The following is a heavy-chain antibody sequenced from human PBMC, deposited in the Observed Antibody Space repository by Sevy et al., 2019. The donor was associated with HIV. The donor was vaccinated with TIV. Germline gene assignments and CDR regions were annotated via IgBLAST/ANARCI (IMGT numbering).Heavy chain of an antibody. D-gene: IGHD3-16*01. CDR1: GFSFSPYS. CDR2: ISGTSKTI. V-gene: IGHV3-48*01. J-gene: IGHJ4*02. CDR3: ARVPLYDDPWYCDH. Sequence: GGSLRLSCGASGFSFSPYSMNWVRQAPGKGLEWISYISGTSKTIYYADSLKGRFTISRDNAKNSLYLQRNSLGAKDAALYDCARVPLYDDPWYCDHWGQGTLVTVSS.